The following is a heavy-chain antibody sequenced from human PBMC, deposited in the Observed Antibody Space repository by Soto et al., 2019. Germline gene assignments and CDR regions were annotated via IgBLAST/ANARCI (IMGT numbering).Heavy chain of an antibody. V-gene: IGHV1-8*01. D-gene: IGHD1-20*01. CDR2: MNPNSGNT. CDR1: GYTFTSYD. J-gene: IGHJ6*03. Sequence: QVQLVQSGAEVKKPGASVKVSCKASGYTFTSYDINWVRQATGQGLEWMGWMNPNSGNTGYAQKFQGRVTMTRNTSISTAYMELSSLRSEDTAVYYCARRYNWNPYYYYYMDVWGKGTTVTVSS. CDR3: ARRYNWNPYYYYYMDV.